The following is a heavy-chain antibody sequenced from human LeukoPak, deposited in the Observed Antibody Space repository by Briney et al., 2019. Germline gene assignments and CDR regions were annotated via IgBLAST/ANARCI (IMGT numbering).Heavy chain of an antibody. V-gene: IGHV3-49*04. Sequence: GGSLRLSCAASGFTFSSYSMNWVRQAPGKGLEWVGFIRSKAYGGTTEYAASVKGRFTISRDDSKSIAYLQMNSLKPEDTAVYYCTREGIDYWGQGTLVTVSS. CDR3: TREGIDY. CDR2: IRSKAYGGTT. CDR1: GFTFSSYS. J-gene: IGHJ4*02. D-gene: IGHD6-13*01.